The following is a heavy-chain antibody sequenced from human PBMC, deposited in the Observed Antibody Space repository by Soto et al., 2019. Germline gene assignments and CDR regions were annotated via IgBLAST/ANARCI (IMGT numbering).Heavy chain of an antibody. Sequence: EVQLVESGGGLIQPGGSLRLSCAGSGVTVNTNYMRWVLQSPGKGLEWVSLIESGGSIDYADSVKGRFTISRDSFKNTLSLQMNRLRVEDTAVYYCASTTVWKNAFEIWGQGPLVSVSS. CDR3: ASTTVWKNAFEI. CDR1: GVTVNTNY. V-gene: IGHV3-53*01. J-gene: IGHJ3*02. CDR2: IESGGSI. D-gene: IGHD3-16*01.